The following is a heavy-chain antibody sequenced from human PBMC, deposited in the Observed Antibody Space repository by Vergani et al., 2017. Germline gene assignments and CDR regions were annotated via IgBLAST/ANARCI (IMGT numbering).Heavy chain of an antibody. D-gene: IGHD3-3*01. CDR1: GGTFSSYA. CDR3: ARDYDVWSGLRCRGFDP. Sequence: QVQLVQSGAEVKKPGSSVKVSCKASGGTFSSYAISWVRQAPGQGLEWMGRLIPILGTANYAQTFQGRVTITADESPSTAYMELSSLRSEDTAVYYCARDYDVWSGLRCRGFDPWGQGTLVTVSS. J-gene: IGHJ5*02. CDR2: LIPILGTA. V-gene: IGHV1-69*11.